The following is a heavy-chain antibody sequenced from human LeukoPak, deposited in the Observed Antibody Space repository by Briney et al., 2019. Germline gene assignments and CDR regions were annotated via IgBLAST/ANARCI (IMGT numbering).Heavy chain of an antibody. V-gene: IGHV4-59*01. CDR1: GGSISSYY. Sequence: SETLSLTCTVSGGSISSYYWSWIRQPPGKGLEWIGYIYYSGSTNYNPSLKSRVTISVDTSMNQFSLKLSSVTAADTAVYYCARGVVIYYYYYGMDVWGQGTTVTVSS. CDR3: ARGVVIYYYYYGMDV. CDR2: IYYSGST. J-gene: IGHJ6*02. D-gene: IGHD2/OR15-2a*01.